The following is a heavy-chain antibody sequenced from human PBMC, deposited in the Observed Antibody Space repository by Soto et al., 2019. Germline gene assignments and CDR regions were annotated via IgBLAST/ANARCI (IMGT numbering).Heavy chain of an antibody. J-gene: IGHJ4*01. CDR2: IYYSGST. CDR1: GCSISSSSYY. CDR3: ARLLEIFATVHLDY. D-gene: IGHD5-12*01. V-gene: IGHV4-39*01. Sequence: SETLSLTCTVSGCSISSSSYYWGWISQPPGKGLEWIGSIYYSGSTYYNPSLKSRVTISVDTSKNQFSLKLSSVTAADTAVYYCARLLEIFATVHLDYWGHGTLVTVSS.